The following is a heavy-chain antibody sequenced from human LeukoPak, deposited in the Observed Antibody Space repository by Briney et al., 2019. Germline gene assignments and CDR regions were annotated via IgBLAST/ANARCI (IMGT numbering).Heavy chain of an antibody. CDR3: ARNPPRYFN. D-gene: IGHD1-26*01. V-gene: IGHV3-7*05. J-gene: IGHJ4*02. Sequence: PGGPLRLSCAASGFTLSSYWMIWVRQAPGKGLEWVANIQQDGSEKYYVDSVKGRFTISRDNAKNSLYLQMNSMRAEDTAVYYCARNPPRYFNWGQGTLVTVSS. CDR2: IQQDGSEK. CDR1: GFTLSSYW.